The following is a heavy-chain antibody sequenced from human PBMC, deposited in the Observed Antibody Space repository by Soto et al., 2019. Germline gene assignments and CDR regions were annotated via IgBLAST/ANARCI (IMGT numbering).Heavy chain of an antibody. D-gene: IGHD4-4*01. CDR3: AGTDDSLDY. J-gene: IGHJ4*02. V-gene: IGHV3-21*02. CDR1: GITFSNYY. Sequence: EVQLVESGGGLVKPGGSLRLSCAASGITFSNYYMNWIRQAPGKGLEWVSSISSSGSHVFYADSVRGRFTISRDNAKHSLYLQMNSLRAEDSAVYYCAGTDDSLDYWGQGTLVTVSS. CDR2: ISSSGSHV.